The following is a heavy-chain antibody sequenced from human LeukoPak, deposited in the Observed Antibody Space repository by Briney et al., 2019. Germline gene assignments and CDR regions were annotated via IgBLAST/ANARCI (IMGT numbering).Heavy chain of an antibody. Sequence: PGGSLRLSCTASGFTFGDYAMSWFRQAPGKGLEWVGFIRSKAYGGTTEYAASVKGRFTISRDDSKSIAYLQMNSLKTEDTAVYYCAKRLSNWGSVDSWGQGTLVTVSS. V-gene: IGHV3-49*03. D-gene: IGHD7-27*01. CDR2: IRSKAYGGTT. CDR3: AKRLSNWGSVDS. J-gene: IGHJ4*02. CDR1: GFTFGDYA.